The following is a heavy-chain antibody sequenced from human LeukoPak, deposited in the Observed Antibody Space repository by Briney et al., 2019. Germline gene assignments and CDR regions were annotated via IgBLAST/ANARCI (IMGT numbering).Heavy chain of an antibody. V-gene: IGHV1-3*03. D-gene: IGHD3-3*01. CDR1: GYTFTSYT. Sequence: ASVKVSCKASGYTFTSYTIHWVRQAPGQRLEWMGWINAGNGDTKYSQEFQDRVTITRDTSASTAYMELSSLRSEDMAVYYCARARYETRIWPKSRYDYYHYMDVWGKGTTVTVSS. J-gene: IGHJ6*03. CDR2: INAGNGDT. CDR3: ARARYETRIWPKSRYDYYHYMDV.